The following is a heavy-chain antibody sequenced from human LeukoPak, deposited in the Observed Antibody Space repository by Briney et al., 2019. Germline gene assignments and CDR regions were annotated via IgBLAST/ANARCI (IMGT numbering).Heavy chain of an antibody. V-gene: IGHV3-21*04. CDR1: GFSFSSGT. D-gene: IGHD2-15*01. Sequence: GGSLRLSCAASGFSFSSGTMNWVRQAPGKALEWVSSLSGSGRLIWYAGSVKGRFTVSRDNSKNTLYLQMNSLRAEDTAVYYCAKGLSVASSFFDYWGQGTLVTVSS. CDR2: LSGSGRLI. J-gene: IGHJ4*02. CDR3: AKGLSVASSFFDY.